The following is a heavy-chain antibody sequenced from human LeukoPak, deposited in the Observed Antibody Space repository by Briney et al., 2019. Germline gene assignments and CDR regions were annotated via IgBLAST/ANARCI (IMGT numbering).Heavy chain of an antibody. D-gene: IGHD3-22*01. V-gene: IGHV3-48*04. Sequence: GGSLRLSCVGSGFTLSSYSMNWVRQAPGRGLDWVSYIISSGTTIYYADSVKGRFTISRDNAKNSLYLQMNSLRADDTAVYYCARDPYYYDSSGYPYWGQGTLVTVSS. CDR3: ARDPYYYDSSGYPY. J-gene: IGHJ4*02. CDR1: GFTLSSYS. CDR2: IISSGTTI.